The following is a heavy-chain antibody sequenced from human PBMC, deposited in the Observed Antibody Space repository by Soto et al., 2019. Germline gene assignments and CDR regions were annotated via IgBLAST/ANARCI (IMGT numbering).Heavy chain of an antibody. Sequence: ASVKVSCKASGYTFTSYGISWVRQAPGQGLEWMGWISAFNGNTYYAQKLQGRVTMTTDTSTSTAYMELRSLRSDDTAVYYCARDQGQWLVRDFDYWDQGTLVTVSS. J-gene: IGHJ4*02. D-gene: IGHD6-19*01. CDR3: ARDQGQWLVRDFDY. CDR1: GYTFTSYG. V-gene: IGHV1-18*01. CDR2: ISAFNGNT.